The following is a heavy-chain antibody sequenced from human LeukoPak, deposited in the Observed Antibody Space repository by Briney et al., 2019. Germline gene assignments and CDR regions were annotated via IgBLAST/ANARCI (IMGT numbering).Heavy chain of an antibody. CDR1: GGTFSSYA. Sequence: ASVKVSCKASGGTFSSYAISWVRQAPGQGLEWIGRIIPILGIANYAQKFQGRVTITADKSTSTAYMELSSLRSEDTAVYYCARDSRRDGYNSPSTFDYWGQGTLVTVSS. J-gene: IGHJ4*02. V-gene: IGHV1-69*04. CDR3: ARDSRRDGYNSPSTFDY. D-gene: IGHD5-24*01. CDR2: IIPILGIA.